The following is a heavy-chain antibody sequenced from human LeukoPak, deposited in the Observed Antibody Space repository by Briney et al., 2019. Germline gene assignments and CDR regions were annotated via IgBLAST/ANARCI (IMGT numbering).Heavy chain of an antibody. Sequence: GASVKVSCKASGYTFTGYYMHWVRQAPGQGLEWMGWINPNSGGTNYAQKFQGRVTMTRDTSISTAYMELSRLRSDDTAVYYCARAPAYYYDSSGYYSTTWGQGTLVTVSS. J-gene: IGHJ4*02. V-gene: IGHV1-2*02. CDR3: ARAPAYYYDSSGYYSTT. CDR2: INPNSGGT. CDR1: GYTFTGYY. D-gene: IGHD3-22*01.